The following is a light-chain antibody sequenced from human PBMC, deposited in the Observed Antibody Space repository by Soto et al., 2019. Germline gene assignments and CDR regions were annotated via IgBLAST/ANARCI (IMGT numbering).Light chain of an antibody. CDR1: QSVNSAY. CDR3: QRYGSSPVT. Sequence: ELVLTQSPGTLSLSPGERATLSCRASQSVNSAYLAWLQQRPGQAPRLLIFGASTRATGIPDRFSGSGSGTDFTLTISRLEPEDSAVYYCQRYGSSPVTFGGGTKVEIK. V-gene: IGKV3-20*01. CDR2: GAS. J-gene: IGKJ4*01.